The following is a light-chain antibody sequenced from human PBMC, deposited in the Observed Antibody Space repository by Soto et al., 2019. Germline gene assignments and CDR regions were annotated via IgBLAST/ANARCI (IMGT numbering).Light chain of an antibody. CDR1: QGISSY. CDR3: HSRA. CDR2: AAS. V-gene: IGKV1-9*01. Sequence: DIQMTQSPSTLSGSVGDRVTITCRASQGISSYLAWYQQKPGKAPKLLIYAASTLQSGVPSRFSGSGSGTDFTLTISSLQPDDFATYFCHSRAFGQGTRLEIK. J-gene: IGKJ5*01.